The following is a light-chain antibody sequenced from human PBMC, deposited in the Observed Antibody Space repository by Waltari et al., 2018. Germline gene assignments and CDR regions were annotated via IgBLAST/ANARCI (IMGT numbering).Light chain of an antibody. V-gene: IGLV2-14*01. CDR2: DVI. CDR3: NSYTNNSTLV. CDR1: SRDVGAYSY. J-gene: IGLJ3*02. Sequence: SALTQPASVSGSPGQSIPIPCTGTSRDVGAYSYFPWSQQFPGKVPNLIIYDVIRRPSGVSNRFYGSKSGNTASLTISGLQGEDEAHYYCNSYTNNSTLVFGGGTELTVL.